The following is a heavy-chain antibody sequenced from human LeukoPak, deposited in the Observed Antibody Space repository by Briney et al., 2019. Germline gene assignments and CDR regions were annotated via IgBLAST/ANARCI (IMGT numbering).Heavy chain of an antibody. J-gene: IGHJ4*02. Sequence: PGGSLRLSCAASGFTFSTCGMNWVRQAPGKGLEWVSSISGSSAYIYYADSVKGRFTISRDNAKNSLYLQMNSLRAEDTAVYYCARSLISRGSGSYSSDYWGQGTLVTVSS. CDR1: GFTFSTCG. V-gene: IGHV3-21*01. CDR2: ISGSSAYI. D-gene: IGHD3-10*01. CDR3: ARSLISRGSGSYSSDY.